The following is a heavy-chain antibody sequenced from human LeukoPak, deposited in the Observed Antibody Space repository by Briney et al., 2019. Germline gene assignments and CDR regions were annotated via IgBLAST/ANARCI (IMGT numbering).Heavy chain of an antibody. Sequence: GGSLRLSCAASGFTFTTYRMEWVRQAPGKGLEWVSSISSSSSYTYYADSVKGRFTISRDNAKNSLYLQMNSLRAEDTAVYYCARVLVGAKPHDAFDIWGQGTMVTVSS. D-gene: IGHD1-26*01. CDR1: GFTFTTYR. CDR3: ARVLVGAKPHDAFDI. CDR2: ISSSSSYT. V-gene: IGHV3-21*01. J-gene: IGHJ3*02.